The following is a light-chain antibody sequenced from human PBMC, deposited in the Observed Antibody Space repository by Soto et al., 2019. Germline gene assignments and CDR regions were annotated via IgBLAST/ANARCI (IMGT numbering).Light chain of an antibody. CDR1: SSNIGAGYD. CDR2: EGN. Sequence: QSVLTQPPSVSGAPGQRVTISCTGSSSNIGAGYDVQWYQQFPGTAPKLLLYEGNKRPSGLSSRFSGSRSGNTASLTISGVLAEDEAEYYCCSYGGGTTYVVFGGGTQLTVL. V-gene: IGLV1-40*01. J-gene: IGLJ2*01. CDR3: CSYGGGTTYVV.